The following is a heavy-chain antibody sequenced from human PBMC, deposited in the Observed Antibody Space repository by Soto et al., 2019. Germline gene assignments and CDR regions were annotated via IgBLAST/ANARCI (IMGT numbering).Heavy chain of an antibody. Sequence: GASVKVSCKASGGTFSNFVISWVRQAPGQGLQWMGGIIPIFGTANYAQKFQGRLTLTSDMPSRTVYMQLSNLRSDDTAVYYCAGASSRVSSVVAAYWGQGTLVTVSS. J-gene: IGHJ4*02. CDR1: GGTFSNFV. CDR3: AGASSRVSSVVAAY. D-gene: IGHD2-15*01. V-gene: IGHV1-69*05. CDR2: IIPIFGTA.